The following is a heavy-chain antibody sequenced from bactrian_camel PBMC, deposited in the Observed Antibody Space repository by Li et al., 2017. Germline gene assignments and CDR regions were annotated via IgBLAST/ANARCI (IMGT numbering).Heavy chain of an antibody. Sequence: HVQLVESGGGSVQTGGSLRLSCAVSGYTETAPYMAWFRQVPGKEREGVAAIAPSTGSTYYDDSVKGRFTVSHVNANNTLHLQMNSLKPEDTAMYFCAADAWWVPVASAPSLCWPGLWTTGQFAHRGQGTQVTVS. CDR2: IAPSTGST. J-gene: IGHJ4*01. V-gene: IGHV3S1*01. CDR3: AADAWWVPVASAPSLCWPGLWTTGQFAH. D-gene: IGHD5*01. CDR1: GYTETAPY.